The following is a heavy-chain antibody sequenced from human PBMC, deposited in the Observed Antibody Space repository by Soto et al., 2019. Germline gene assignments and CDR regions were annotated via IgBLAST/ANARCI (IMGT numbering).Heavy chain of an antibody. D-gene: IGHD1-1*01. Sequence: EVQLVESGGGLVQPGGSLRLSCAASGFIFSRHWMSWVRQAQGKGLEWVANIRQDGNEEQYLDSVKGRFTLSRDNAKNSLYLQMNGLRAEDTAVYYCAKSEGYSFDIRGQGTLVPSPQ. CDR2: IRQDGNEE. CDR3: AKSEGYSFDI. V-gene: IGHV3-7*01. J-gene: IGHJ3*02. CDR1: GFIFSRHW.